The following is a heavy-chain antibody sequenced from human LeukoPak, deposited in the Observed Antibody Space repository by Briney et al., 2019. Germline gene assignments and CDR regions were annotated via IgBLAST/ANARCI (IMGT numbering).Heavy chain of an antibody. CDR1: GGSFSGYY. D-gene: IGHD7-27*01. Sequence: PSETLSLTCAVYGGSFSGYYWSWIRQPPGKGLEWIGEINHSGSTNYNPSLKSRVTISVDTSKNQFSLKLSSVTAADTAVYYCARGRANWGWRGFFDYWGQGTLVTVSS. J-gene: IGHJ4*02. V-gene: IGHV4-34*01. CDR2: INHSGST. CDR3: ARGRANWGWRGFFDY.